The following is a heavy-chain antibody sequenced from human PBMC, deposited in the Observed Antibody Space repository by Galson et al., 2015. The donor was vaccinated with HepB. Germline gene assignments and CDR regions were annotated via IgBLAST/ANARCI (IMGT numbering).Heavy chain of an antibody. Sequence: QSGAEVTKPGESLKISCKGSGYSFSSYWIGWVRQMPGKGLEWMGIIYPGDSDIRYSPSFQGQVTVSADKSISTAYLQWSSLKASDTAMYYCARRGHSDYDYYYYMDVWGKGTTVTVSS. D-gene: IGHD2-21*02. CDR3: ARRGHSDYDYYYYMDV. CDR2: IYPGDSDI. V-gene: IGHV5-51*01. J-gene: IGHJ6*03. CDR1: GYSFSSYW.